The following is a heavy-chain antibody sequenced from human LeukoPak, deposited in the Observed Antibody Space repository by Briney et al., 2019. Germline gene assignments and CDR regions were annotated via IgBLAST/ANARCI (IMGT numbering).Heavy chain of an antibody. V-gene: IGHV3-21*01. CDR1: GFTFSSYR. J-gene: IGHJ4*02. D-gene: IGHD3-22*01. CDR2: ISSSSSYI. Sequence: GGSLRLSCAASGFTFSSYRMNWDRQAPGKGLEWVSSISSSSSYIYYADSVKGRFTISRDNAKNSLYLQMNSLRAEDTAVYYCAPALTPLYYDSSGYDWGQGTLVTVSS. CDR3: APALTPLYYDSSGYD.